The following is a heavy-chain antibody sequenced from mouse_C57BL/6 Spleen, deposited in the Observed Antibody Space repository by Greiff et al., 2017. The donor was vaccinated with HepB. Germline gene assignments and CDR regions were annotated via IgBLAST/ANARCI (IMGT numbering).Heavy chain of an antibody. CDR3: AIRGGYGPGYAMDY. J-gene: IGHJ4*01. Sequence: QVQLKQPGAELVKPGASVKVSCKASGYTFTSYWMHWVKQRPGQGLEWIGRIHPSDSDTNYNQKFKGKATLTVDKSSSTAYMQLSSLTSEDSAVYYCAIRGGYGPGYAMDYWGQGTSVTVSS. V-gene: IGHV1-74*01. CDR2: IHPSDSDT. CDR1: GYTFTSYW. D-gene: IGHD2-2*01.